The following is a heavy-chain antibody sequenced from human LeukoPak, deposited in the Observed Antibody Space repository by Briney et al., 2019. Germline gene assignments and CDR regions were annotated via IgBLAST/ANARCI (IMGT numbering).Heavy chain of an antibody. J-gene: IGHJ5*02. Sequence: SETLSLTCAVYGGSFSGYYWSWIRQPPGKGLEWIGEINHSGSTNYNPSLKGRVTISVDTSKNQFSLKLSSVTAADTAVYYCARHDCSSTSCYRLRWFDPWGQGTLVTVSS. V-gene: IGHV4-34*01. CDR1: GGSFSGYY. D-gene: IGHD2-2*01. CDR2: INHSGST. CDR3: ARHDCSSTSCYRLRWFDP.